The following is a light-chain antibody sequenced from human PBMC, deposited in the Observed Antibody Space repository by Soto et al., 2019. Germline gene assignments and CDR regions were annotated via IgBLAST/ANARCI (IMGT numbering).Light chain of an antibody. V-gene: IGKV1-39*01. CDR3: QQSYSTPMYT. CDR2: AAS. CDR1: QSISSY. Sequence: DMQMTQSPSSLSASVGDRVTITCRASQSISSYLNWYQQKPGKAPKLLIYAASSLQSGVPSRFSGSGSGTDFTLTISSLQPEDFATYYCQQSYSTPMYTFGQGT. J-gene: IGKJ2*01.